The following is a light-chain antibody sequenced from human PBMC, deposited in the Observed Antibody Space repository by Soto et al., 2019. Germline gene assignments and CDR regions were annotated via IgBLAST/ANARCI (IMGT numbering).Light chain of an antibody. CDR2: GAS. V-gene: IGKV3-20*01. Sequence: EIVLTQSPGTLSLSPGESGILSCRTSQTVNSLYLAWYQQKPGQAPRLLISGASTRATGIPDRFSGSGSGTEFTLTISRLESEDFAVYYCQQYNNWPYTFGQGTKLEIK. J-gene: IGKJ2*01. CDR3: QQYNNWPYT. CDR1: QTVNSLY.